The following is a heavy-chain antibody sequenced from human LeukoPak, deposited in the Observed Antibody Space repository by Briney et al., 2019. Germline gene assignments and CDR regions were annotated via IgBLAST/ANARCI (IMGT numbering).Heavy chain of an antibody. D-gene: IGHD2-15*01. J-gene: IGHJ6*02. V-gene: IGHV1-69*13. CDR1: GGTFSSYA. CDR2: IIPIFGTA. Sequence: PVKVSCKASGGTFSSYAISWVRQAPGQGLEWMGGIIPIFGTANYAQKFQGRVTITADESTSTAYMELSSLRSEDTAVYYCASCRAREYYYYYGMDVWGQGTTVTVSS. CDR3: ASCRAREYYYYYGMDV.